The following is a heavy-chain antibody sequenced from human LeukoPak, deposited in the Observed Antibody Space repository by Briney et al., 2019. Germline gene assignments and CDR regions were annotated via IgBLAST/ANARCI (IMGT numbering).Heavy chain of an antibody. CDR2: IWYDGINK. Sequence: GGSLRLSCAASGFTFSSYGMHWVRQAPGKGLEWVAVIWYDGINKFHADSVRGRFTISRDNSKNTVYLQMNSLRAEDTAVYYCTRERKSGIAAFDYWGQGTLVAVSS. D-gene: IGHD6-13*01. J-gene: IGHJ4*02. CDR1: GFTFSSYG. V-gene: IGHV3-33*01. CDR3: TRERKSGIAAFDY.